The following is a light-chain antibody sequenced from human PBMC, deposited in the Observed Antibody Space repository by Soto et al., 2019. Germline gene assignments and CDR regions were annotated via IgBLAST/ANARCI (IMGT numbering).Light chain of an antibody. Sequence: DIQMTQSQSSLSASVGDIVTISCRASQSISSWLAWYQQKPGKAPKLLIYKASSLESGVPSRFSGSGSGTEFTLTISSLQPDDFATYYCQQYNSYSWTFGQGTKVAIK. V-gene: IGKV1-5*03. CDR3: QQYNSYSWT. J-gene: IGKJ1*01. CDR2: KAS. CDR1: QSISSW.